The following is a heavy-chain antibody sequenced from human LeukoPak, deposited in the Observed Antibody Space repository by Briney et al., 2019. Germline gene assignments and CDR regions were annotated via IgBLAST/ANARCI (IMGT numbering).Heavy chain of an antibody. CDR2: IYSGGST. J-gene: IGHJ4*02. CDR3: AKDSHSWSRDY. D-gene: IGHD6-13*01. V-gene: IGHV3-66*01. Sequence: GGSLRLSCAASGFTVSSNYMSWVRQAPGKGLEWVSVIYSGGSTYYADSVKGRFTISRDNAKKSLYLEMNSLGAEDTAVYYCAKDSHSWSRDYWGQGTLVTVSS. CDR1: GFTVSSNY.